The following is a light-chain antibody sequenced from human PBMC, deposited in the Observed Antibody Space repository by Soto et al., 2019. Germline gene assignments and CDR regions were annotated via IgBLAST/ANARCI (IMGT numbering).Light chain of an antibody. CDR3: KSFTTSSTYV. V-gene: IGLV2-14*01. Sequence: QSVLTEPAAVSGSPGQSIAISCIRTSSDIGSYNYVSWYQQHPGKAPKLMIYDVSNRPSGVSDRFSGSKSGNTASLTISGLQAEDEADYYCKSFTTSSTYVFGTGTKVTVL. J-gene: IGLJ1*01. CDR1: SSDIGSYNY. CDR2: DVS.